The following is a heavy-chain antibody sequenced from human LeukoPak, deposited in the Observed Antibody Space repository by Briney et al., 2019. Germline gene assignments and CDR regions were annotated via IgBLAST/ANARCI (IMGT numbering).Heavy chain of an antibody. D-gene: IGHD3-3*01. CDR2: INHSGST. V-gene: IGHV4-34*01. CDR3: ARGLKTYYDFWSGYGTANADY. J-gene: IGHJ4*02. Sequence: SETLSLTCAVYGGSFSGYYWSWIRQPPGKGLEWIGEINHSGSTNYNPSLKSRVTISVDTSKNQFSLKLSSVTAADTAVYYCARGLKTYYDFWSGYGTANADYWGQGTLVTVSS. CDR1: GGSFSGYY.